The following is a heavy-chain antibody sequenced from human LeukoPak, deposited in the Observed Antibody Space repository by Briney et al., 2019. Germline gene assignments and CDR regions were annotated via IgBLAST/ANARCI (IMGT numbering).Heavy chain of an antibody. CDR2: ISGDGGST. Sequence: PGGSLRLSCAASGFTFDDYAMHWVRQAPGKGLEWVSLISGDGGSTYYADSVKGRFTISRDNSKNTLYLQMNSLRAEDTAVYYCAKDLYCGGDCYSRAFDIWGQGTMVTVSS. CDR3: AKDLYCGGDCYSRAFDI. D-gene: IGHD2-21*02. V-gene: IGHV3-43*02. J-gene: IGHJ3*02. CDR1: GFTFDDYA.